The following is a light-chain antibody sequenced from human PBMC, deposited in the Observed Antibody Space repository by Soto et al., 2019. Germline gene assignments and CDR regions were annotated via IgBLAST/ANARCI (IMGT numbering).Light chain of an antibody. CDR3: QQYNVYWT. Sequence: DIQMTQSPSTLSASVGDRVTITCRASQSISSWLAWYQQKPGKAPKLLIYDASSLESGVPSRFSGSGSGTEFTLTISSLQPDDFATYYCQQYNVYWTFGRGTKVDI. CDR1: QSISSW. V-gene: IGKV1-5*01. J-gene: IGKJ1*01. CDR2: DAS.